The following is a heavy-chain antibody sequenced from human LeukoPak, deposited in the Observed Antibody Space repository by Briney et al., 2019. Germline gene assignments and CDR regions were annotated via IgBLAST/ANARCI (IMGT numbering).Heavy chain of an antibody. CDR3: ARGLYTMIRGVIIY. V-gene: IGHV1-8*02. Sequence: GASVKVSCKASGYTFTSYGISWVRQAPGQGLEWMGWINPNSGGTNYAQKFQGRVTMTRNTSISTAYMELSSLRSEDTAVYYCARGLYTMIRGVIIYWGQGTLVTVSS. CDR2: INPNSGGT. CDR1: GYTFTSYG. D-gene: IGHD3-10*01. J-gene: IGHJ4*02.